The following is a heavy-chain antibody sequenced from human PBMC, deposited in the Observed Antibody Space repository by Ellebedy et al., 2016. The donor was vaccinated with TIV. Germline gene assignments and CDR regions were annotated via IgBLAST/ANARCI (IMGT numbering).Heavy chain of an antibody. J-gene: IGHJ6*02. CDR2: FDPEDGET. D-gene: IGHD3-22*01. CDR1: GYTLTELS. V-gene: IGHV1-24*01. Sequence: AASVKVSCKVSGYTLTELSMHWVRQAPGKGLEWMGGFDPEDGETTYAQKFQGRVTMTEDTSASTAYMELSSLRSEDTAMYYCARALLADRSGTYKYYYYGMDVWGQGTTVTVSS. CDR3: ARALLADRSGTYKYYYYGMDV.